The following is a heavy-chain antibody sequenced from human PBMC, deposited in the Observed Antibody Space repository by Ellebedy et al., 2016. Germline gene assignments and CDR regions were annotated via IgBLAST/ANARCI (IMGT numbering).Heavy chain of an antibody. CDR3: ARDGEMATPRGGTDAFDI. CDR2: IKQDGSEK. V-gene: IGHV3-7*04. J-gene: IGHJ3*02. D-gene: IGHD5-24*01. CDR1: GFTFSSYW. Sequence: GESLKISXAASGFTFSSYWMSWVRQAPGKGLEWVANIKQDGSEKYYVDSVKGRFTISRDNAKNSLYLQMNSLRAEDTAVYYCARDGEMATPRGGTDAFDIWGQGTMVTVSS.